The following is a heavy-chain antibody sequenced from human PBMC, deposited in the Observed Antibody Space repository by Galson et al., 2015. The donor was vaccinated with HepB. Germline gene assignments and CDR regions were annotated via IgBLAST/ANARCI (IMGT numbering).Heavy chain of an antibody. CDR1: GYSFTSYW. D-gene: IGHD3-10*01. V-gene: IGHV5-51*03. CDR3: ARPPSTMVQGTGEAYFDY. CDR2: IYPGDSDT. Sequence: QSGAEVKKPGKSLKISCKGSGYSFTSYWIGWVRQMPGKGLEWMGIIYPGDSDTRYSPSFQGQVTISADKSISTAYLQWSSLKASDTAMYYCARPPSTMVQGTGEAYFDYWGQGTLVTVSS. J-gene: IGHJ4*02.